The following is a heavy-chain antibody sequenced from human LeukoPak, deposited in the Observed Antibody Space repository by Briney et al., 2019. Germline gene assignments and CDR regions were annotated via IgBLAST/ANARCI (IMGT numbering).Heavy chain of an antibody. CDR2: IIPTLGIA. CDR1: GGTFSSYT. CDR3: ARDRCGGDCYPYDY. Sequence: GASVKASCKASGGTFSSYTISWVRQAPGQGLEWMGRIIPTLGIANYAQKFQGRVTITADKSTSTAYMELSSLRSEDTAVYYCARDRCGGDCYPYDYWGQGTLVTVSS. V-gene: IGHV1-69*04. D-gene: IGHD2-21*02. J-gene: IGHJ4*02.